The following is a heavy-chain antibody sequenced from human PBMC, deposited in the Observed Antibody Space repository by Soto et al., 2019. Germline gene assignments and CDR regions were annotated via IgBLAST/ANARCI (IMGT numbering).Heavy chain of an antibody. CDR3: ARVARPFIVAWFDP. CDR1: GYTFTSYG. J-gene: IGHJ5*02. D-gene: IGHD3-16*02. CDR2: ISAYNGNT. Sequence: VASVKVSCKASGYTFTSYGISWVRQAPGQGLEWMGWISAYNGNTNYAQKLQGRVTMTTDTSTSTAYMELRSLRSDDTAVYYCARVARPFIVAWFDPSGQGTLVTVSS. V-gene: IGHV1-18*01.